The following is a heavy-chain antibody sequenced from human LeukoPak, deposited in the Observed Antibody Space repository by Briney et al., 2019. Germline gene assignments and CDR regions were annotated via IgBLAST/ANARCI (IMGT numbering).Heavy chain of an antibody. CDR2: IQNDASTK. Sequence: QPGGSLRLSCAASGFTFSHYGMHWVRQAPGKGLEWVAVIQNDASTKNYVDSVKGRFTISRDNAKNSLYLQMNNLRVEDTAMYYCAGGTGFIIKDWGQGTLVTVSS. V-gene: IGHV3-33*05. CDR3: AGGTGFIIKD. CDR1: GFTFSHYG. D-gene: IGHD3-9*01. J-gene: IGHJ4*02.